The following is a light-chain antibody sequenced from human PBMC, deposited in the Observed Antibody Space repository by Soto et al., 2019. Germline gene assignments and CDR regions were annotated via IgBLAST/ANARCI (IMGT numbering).Light chain of an antibody. J-gene: IGKJ5*01. CDR3: QQYFTTPIT. Sequence: DIVMTQSPDCLAVSLGESGTINCRSSQSVFDSSDNKNYLAWYQQKPGQPPKLXIYWASTRESGVPDRFSGSGSGTGFTLTISSLQPEDVAVYYCQQYFTTPITFGQGTRLEIK. V-gene: IGKV4-1*01. CDR2: WAS. CDR1: QSVFDSSDNKNY.